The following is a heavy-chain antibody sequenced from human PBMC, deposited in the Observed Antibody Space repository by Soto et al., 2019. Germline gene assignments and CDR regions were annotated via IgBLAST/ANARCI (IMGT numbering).Heavy chain of an antibody. V-gene: IGHV3-33*08. CDR1: GFTFSSYA. CDR2: IWYDGSNK. Sequence: GGSLRLSCAASGFTFSSYAMSWVRQAPGKGLEWVAVIWYDGSNKYYADSVKGRFTISRDNSKNTLYLQMNSLRAEDTAVYYCARDHYGGYAFDIWGQGTMVTVSS. CDR3: ARDHYGGYAFDI. D-gene: IGHD4-17*01. J-gene: IGHJ3*02.